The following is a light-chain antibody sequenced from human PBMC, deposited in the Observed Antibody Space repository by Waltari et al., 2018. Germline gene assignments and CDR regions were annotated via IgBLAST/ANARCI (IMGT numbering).Light chain of an antibody. CDR1: SSTIGAGYD. CDR2: GNT. CDR3: QSYDTRLGAWV. V-gene: IGLV1-40*01. Sequence: QSVLTQPPSVSGAPGQRVTISCTGSSSTIGAGYDVHWYQHLPGTAPKLLIYGNTNRPSGVPDQFSGSKSGTSASLVITGLQAEDEANYYCQSYDTRLGAWVFGGGTKLTVL. J-gene: IGLJ3*02.